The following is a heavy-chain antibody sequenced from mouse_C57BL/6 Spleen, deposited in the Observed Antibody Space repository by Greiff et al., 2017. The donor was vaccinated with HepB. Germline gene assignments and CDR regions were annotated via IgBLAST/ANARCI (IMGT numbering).Heavy chain of an antibody. Sequence: VQLQQSGAELVRPGPSVKVSCKASGYAFTNYLIEWVKQRPGQGLEWIGVINPGSGGTNYNEKFKGKATLTADKSSSTAYMQLSSLTSEDSAVYFCARSDGYYVAYWGQGTLVTVSA. D-gene: IGHD2-3*01. J-gene: IGHJ3*01. CDR3: ARSDGYYVAY. CDR2: INPGSGGT. V-gene: IGHV1-54*01. CDR1: GYAFTNYL.